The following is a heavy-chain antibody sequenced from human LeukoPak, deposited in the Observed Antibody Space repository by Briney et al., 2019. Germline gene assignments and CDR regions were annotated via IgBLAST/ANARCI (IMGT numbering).Heavy chain of an antibody. CDR1: GGSISSYY. CDR2: IYYSGST. Sequence: SETLSLTCTVSGGSISSYYWNWIRQPPGKGLKWIGYIYYSGSTNYNPSLKSRVTISVDTSKNQFSLKLSSVTAADTAVYYCARGGSTSYREFLYNWFDPWGQGTLVTVSS. CDR3: ARGGSTSYREFLYNWFDP. J-gene: IGHJ5*02. V-gene: IGHV4-59*01. D-gene: IGHD3-10*01.